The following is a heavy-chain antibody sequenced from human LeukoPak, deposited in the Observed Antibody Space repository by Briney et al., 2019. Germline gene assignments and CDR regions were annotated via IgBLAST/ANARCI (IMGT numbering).Heavy chain of an antibody. Sequence: GGSLRLSCAASGFTFSSYAMSWVRQAPGKGLEWVSAISGSGGSTYYADSVKGRFTISRDNSKNTLYLQMNSLRAEDTAVYYCAKDGRIVVVPAAAPTYVFDIWGQGTMVTVSS. CDR2: ISGSGGST. CDR3: AKDGRIVVVPAAAPTYVFDI. J-gene: IGHJ3*02. CDR1: GFTFSSYA. D-gene: IGHD2-2*01. V-gene: IGHV3-23*01.